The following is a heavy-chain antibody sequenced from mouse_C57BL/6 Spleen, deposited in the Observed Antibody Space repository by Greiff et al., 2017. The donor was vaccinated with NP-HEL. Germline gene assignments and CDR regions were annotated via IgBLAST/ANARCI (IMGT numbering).Heavy chain of an antibody. V-gene: IGHV1-72*01. CDR1: GYTFTSYW. CDR2: IDPNSGGT. D-gene: IGHD1-1*01. CDR3: ARSTDYYGSGRFAY. Sequence: QVQLQQPGAELVKPGASVKLSCKASGYTFTSYWMHWVKQRPGRGLEWIGRIDPNSGGTKYNEKFKSKATLTVDKPSSTAYMQLSSLTSEDSAVYYCARSTDYYGSGRFAYWGQGTLVTVSA. J-gene: IGHJ3*01.